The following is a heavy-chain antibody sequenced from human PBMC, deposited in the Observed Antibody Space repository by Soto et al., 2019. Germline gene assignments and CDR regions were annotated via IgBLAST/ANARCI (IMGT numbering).Heavy chain of an antibody. CDR1: GFTFSRYV. V-gene: IGHV3-30*18. D-gene: IGHD2-8*01. Sequence: GGSLRLSCAASGFTFSRYVVHWVRQATGKGLEWVAVISYDGSNKYYADSVKGRFTISRDNSKNTLYLQMNSLRAEDTAVYYSGKDSLIICLGVCAYCVCPYGMDVWGQGTTVTVSS. J-gene: IGHJ6*02. CDR2: ISYDGSNK. CDR3: GKDSLIICLGVCAYCVCPYGMDV.